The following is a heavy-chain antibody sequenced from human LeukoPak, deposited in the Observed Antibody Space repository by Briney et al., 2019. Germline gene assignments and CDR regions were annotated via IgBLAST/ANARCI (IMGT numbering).Heavy chain of an antibody. J-gene: IGHJ4*02. CDR2: INSDGSST. D-gene: IGHD3-3*01. CDR1: GFSFSSYW. Sequence: GGSLRLSCAASGFSFSSYWMHWVRQAPGKGLEWVSRINSDGSSTTYADSVKGPSSISRDNAKNTLYLHMSSLRAEDTGVYYCARAVRAHPPADFWGQGTLVTVSS. CDR3: ARAVRAHPPADF. V-gene: IGHV3-74*01.